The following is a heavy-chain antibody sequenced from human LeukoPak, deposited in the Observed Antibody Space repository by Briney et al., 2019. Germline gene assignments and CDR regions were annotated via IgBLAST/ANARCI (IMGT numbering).Heavy chain of an antibody. V-gene: IGHV3-48*04. CDR3: ARDTELLWFGESGDY. D-gene: IGHD3-10*01. CDR1: GFTFSSYS. CDR2: ISSSSSTI. J-gene: IGHJ4*02. Sequence: GGSLRLSCAASGFTFSSYSMNWVRQAPGKGLEWVSYISSSSSTIYYADSVKGRFTISRDNAKNSLYLQMNSLRAEDTAVYYCARDTELLWFGESGDYWGQGTLVTVSS.